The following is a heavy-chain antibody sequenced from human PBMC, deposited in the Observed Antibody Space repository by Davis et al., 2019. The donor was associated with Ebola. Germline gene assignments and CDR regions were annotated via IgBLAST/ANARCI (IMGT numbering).Heavy chain of an antibody. CDR2: IKQDGSEK. V-gene: IGHV3-7*01. CDR1: GFTFSTYW. CDR3: ARDLARGGYSPFDC. J-gene: IGHJ4*02. D-gene: IGHD5-24*01. Sequence: GESLKISCEDSGFTFSTYWMAWVRQAPGKGLEWVANIKQDGSEKYYVDSVKGRFTISRDNAKNTLYLQMNSLRAEDTAVYYCARDLARGGYSPFDCWGQGSLVTVSS.